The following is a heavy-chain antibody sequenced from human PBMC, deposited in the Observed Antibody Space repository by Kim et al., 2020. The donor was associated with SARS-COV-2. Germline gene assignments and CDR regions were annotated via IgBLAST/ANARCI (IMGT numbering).Heavy chain of an antibody. CDR3: ARARGGSSAWYYFDY. Sequence: SGKVRFTISRDNAKNSLYLQMNNLRAEDTAVYYCARARGGSSAWYYFDYWGPGTLVTVSS. J-gene: IGHJ4*02. V-gene: IGHV3-11*05. D-gene: IGHD6-19*01.